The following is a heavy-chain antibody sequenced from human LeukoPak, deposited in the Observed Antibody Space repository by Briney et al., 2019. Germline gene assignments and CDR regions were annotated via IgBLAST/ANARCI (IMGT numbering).Heavy chain of an antibody. J-gene: IGHJ2*01. CDR2: IYYSGST. CDR1: GGSISSYH. V-gene: IGHV4-59*12. D-gene: IGHD3-22*01. Sequence: SSETLSLTCTVSGGSISSYHWSWIRQPPGKGLEWIGYIYYSGSTYYNPSLKSRVTISVDASKNQFSLKLSSVTAADTAVYYCARDAPSNYYDSSGYYSARRYFDLWGRGTLVTVSS. CDR3: ARDAPSNYYDSSGYYSARRYFDL.